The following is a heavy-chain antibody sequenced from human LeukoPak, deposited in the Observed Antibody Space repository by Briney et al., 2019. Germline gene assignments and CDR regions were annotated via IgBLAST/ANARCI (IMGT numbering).Heavy chain of an antibody. CDR1: GGSISSYY. Sequence: PSETLSLTCTVSGGSISSYYWSWIRQPPGKGLEWIGYIYYNESTNYNPSLKSRVTMSVDTSKNQFSLKLSSVTAADTAVYYCAREILGSYYYGSGSYGIWFDPWGQGTLVTVSS. D-gene: IGHD3-10*01. J-gene: IGHJ5*02. V-gene: IGHV4-59*12. CDR3: AREILGSYYYGSGSYGIWFDP. CDR2: IYYNEST.